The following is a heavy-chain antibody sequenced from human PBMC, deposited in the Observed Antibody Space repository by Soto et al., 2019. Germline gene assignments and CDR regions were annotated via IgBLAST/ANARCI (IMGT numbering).Heavy chain of an antibody. V-gene: IGHV4-34*01. Sequence: PSETLSLTCAVYGGSFSGYYWSWIRQPPGKGLEWIGEINHSGSTNYNPSLKSRVTISVDTSKNQFSLKLSSVTAADTAVYYCASLGSDYYFGMDVWGQGTTVTVSS. CDR1: GGSFSGYY. CDR3: ASLGSDYYFGMDV. D-gene: IGHD3-10*01. J-gene: IGHJ6*02. CDR2: INHSGST.